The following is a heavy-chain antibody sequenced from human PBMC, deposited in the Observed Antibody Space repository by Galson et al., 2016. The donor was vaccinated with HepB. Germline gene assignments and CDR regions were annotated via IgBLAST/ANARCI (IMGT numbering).Heavy chain of an antibody. V-gene: IGHV3-33*01. Sequence: SLRLSCAASGFSFNTYGMHWVRQAPGKGLEWVALIWYDGSKKYYVDSVKGRFTISRNNSQNTLYLQMNSLRAEDTAVYYCARFGTGLDYWGQGTLLTVSS. CDR1: GFSFNTYG. J-gene: IGHJ4*02. CDR2: IWYDGSKK. CDR3: ARFGTGLDY. D-gene: IGHD3/OR15-3a*01.